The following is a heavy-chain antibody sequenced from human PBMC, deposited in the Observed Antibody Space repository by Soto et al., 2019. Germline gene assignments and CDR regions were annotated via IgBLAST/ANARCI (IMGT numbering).Heavy chain of an antibody. CDR1: GFTFSSYA. V-gene: IGHV3-23*01. CDR2: ISGSGGST. Sequence: EVQLLESGGGLVQPGGSLRLSCAASGFTFSSYAMSWVRQAPGKGLEWVSAISGSGGSTYYADSVKGRFTISRDNSKNTLYLQMNSLRAEDTAVYYCAFPSTSRYYYGSGYDYWGQGTLVTVSS. CDR3: AFPSTSRYYYGSGYDY. J-gene: IGHJ4*02. D-gene: IGHD3-10*01.